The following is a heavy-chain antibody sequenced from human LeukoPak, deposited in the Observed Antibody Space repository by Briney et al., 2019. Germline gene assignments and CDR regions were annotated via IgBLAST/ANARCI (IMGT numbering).Heavy chain of an antibody. CDR3: ARGIFYCSSTSCYYYYGMDV. CDR2: INHSGST. D-gene: IGHD2-2*01. CDR1: SGSFSGYY. Sequence: PSETLSLTCAVYSGSFSGYYWSWIRQPPGKGLEWIGEINHSGSTNYNPSLKSRVTISVDTSKNQFSLKLSSVTAADTAVYYCARGIFYCSSTSCYYYYGMDVWGQGTTVTVSS. V-gene: IGHV4-34*01. J-gene: IGHJ6*02.